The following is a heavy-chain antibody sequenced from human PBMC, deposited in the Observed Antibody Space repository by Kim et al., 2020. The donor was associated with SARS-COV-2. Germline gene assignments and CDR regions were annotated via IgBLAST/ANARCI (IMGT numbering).Heavy chain of an antibody. D-gene: IGHD3-10*01. J-gene: IGHJ6*02. Sequence: SETLSLTCTVSGGSISNYYWSWIRQPPGKGLEWIGYIYYSGSTNYNPSLKSRVTISVDTSKNQFSLRLSSVTTADTAVYYCARVYYGYNYYYYYGMDVWGQGTTVTVSS. V-gene: IGHV4-59*01. CDR2: IYYSGST. CDR1: GGSISNYY. CDR3: ARVYYGYNYYYYYGMDV.